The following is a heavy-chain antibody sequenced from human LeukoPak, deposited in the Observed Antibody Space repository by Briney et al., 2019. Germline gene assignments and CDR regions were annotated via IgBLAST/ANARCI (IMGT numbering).Heavy chain of an antibody. CDR2: IIAFLDIV. CDR3: ARGDAYFED. V-gene: IGHV1-69*04. CDR1: VDTFSSYP. J-gene: IGHJ4*02. Sequence: ASVKVSCKTSVDTFSSYPISWVRQAPGQGLQWMGRIIAFLDIVNYEQNFQGRVTITGDKSTSTTYMELNSLRPEDAAIYYCARGDAYFEDWGQGTLVTVSS.